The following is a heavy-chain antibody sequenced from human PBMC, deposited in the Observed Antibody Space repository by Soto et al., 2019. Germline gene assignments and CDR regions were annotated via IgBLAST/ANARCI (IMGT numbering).Heavy chain of an antibody. Sequence: GGSLRLSCAASGVRFSDFGMTLVRQSPGKGLEWVSTIHREGTNTHYADSVKGRFTISRDNSKDTLYLAMKSLRAEDTAIYFCAKDTSTGSDDFWGQGTVMTF. V-gene: IGHV3-23*01. D-gene: IGHD3-9*01. CDR1: GVRFSDFG. J-gene: IGHJ4*02. CDR3: AKDTSTGSDDF. CDR2: IHREGTNT.